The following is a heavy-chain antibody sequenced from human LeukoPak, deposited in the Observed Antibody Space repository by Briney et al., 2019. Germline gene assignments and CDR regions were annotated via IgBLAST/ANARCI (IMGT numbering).Heavy chain of an antibody. J-gene: IGHJ4*02. D-gene: IGHD3-3*01. V-gene: IGHV5-10-1*01. CDR3: ARRDDFWSGYPFDY. CDR1: GYSFTSHW. CDR2: IDPSDSYT. Sequence: GESLRISCKGSGYSFTSHWISWVRQMPGKGLEWMGRIDPSDSYTNYSPSFQGHVTISADKSINTAYLQWSSLKASVTAMYYCARRDDFWSGYPFDYWGQGTLVTVSS.